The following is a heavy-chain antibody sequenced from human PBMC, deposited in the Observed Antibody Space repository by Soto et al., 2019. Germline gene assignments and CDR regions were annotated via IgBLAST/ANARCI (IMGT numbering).Heavy chain of an antibody. V-gene: IGHV4-34*01. CDR1: GGSFSGYY. J-gene: IGHJ4*02. Sequence: SETLSLPWAVFGGSFSGYYWSWIRQPPGKGLEWIGEINHSGSTNYNPSLKSRVTISVDTSKNQFSLKLSSVTAADTAVYYCASPYQYSSGRHFDYWGQGTLVTVSS. CDR3: ASPYQYSSGRHFDY. D-gene: IGHD6-19*01. CDR2: INHSGST.